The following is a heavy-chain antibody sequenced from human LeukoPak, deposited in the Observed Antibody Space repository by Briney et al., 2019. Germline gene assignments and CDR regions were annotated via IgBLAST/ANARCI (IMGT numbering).Heavy chain of an antibody. CDR2: IYTSGST. D-gene: IGHD3-22*01. CDR1: GDSISSGGYS. CDR3: ACLTTADAFDI. V-gene: IGHV4-61*02. Sequence: SETLSLTCTVSGDSISSGGYSWNWIWQPAGKGLEWIGRIYTSGSTNYNPSLKSRVTISVDTSNNQFSLKLSSVTAADTAVYYCACLTTADAFDIWGQGTMVTVSS. J-gene: IGHJ3*02.